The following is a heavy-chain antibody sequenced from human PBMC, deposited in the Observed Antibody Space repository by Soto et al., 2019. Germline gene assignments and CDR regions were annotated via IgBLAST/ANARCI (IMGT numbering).Heavy chain of an antibody. J-gene: IGHJ4*02. D-gene: IGHD6-19*01. V-gene: IGHV4-39*02. CDR3: AIPPTIEVEGPDY. Sequence: SVTLPLTCTVAGGSISGRRYHWGWIRHPPGKGLEWIGSIGDDGRVYYKPSLTGRATLFVDTSKNRFSLNMNSVTAADTAVYYCAIPPTIEVEGPDYWGQGLMITLSS. CDR1: GGSISGRRYH. CDR2: IGDDGRV.